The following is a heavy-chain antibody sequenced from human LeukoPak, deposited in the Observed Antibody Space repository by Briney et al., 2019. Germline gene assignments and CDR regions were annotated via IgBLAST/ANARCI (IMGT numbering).Heavy chain of an antibody. CDR3: ARDSNVLRFLEWSSSYDY. CDR2: ISSSSSTI. CDR1: GFTFSDYY. D-gene: IGHD3-3*01. J-gene: IGHJ4*02. V-gene: IGHV3-11*04. Sequence: GGSLRLSCAASGFTFSDYYMSWIRQAPGKGLEWVSYISSSSSTIYYADSVKGRFTISRDNAKNSLYLQMNSLRAEDTAVYYCARDSNVLRFLEWSSSYDYWGQGTLVTVSS.